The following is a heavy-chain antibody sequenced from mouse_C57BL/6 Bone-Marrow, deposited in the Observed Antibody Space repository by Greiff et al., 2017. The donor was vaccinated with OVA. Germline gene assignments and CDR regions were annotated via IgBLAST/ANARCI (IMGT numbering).Heavy chain of an antibody. Sequence: EVKVVESGAELVRPGASVKLSCTASGFNIKDDYMHWVKQRPEQGLEWIGWIDPENGDTEYASKFQGKATITADTSSNTDYLQLSSLTSEDTAVYYCTADGSYAMDYWGQGTSVTVSS. CDR1: GFNIKDDY. D-gene: IGHD2-3*01. J-gene: IGHJ4*01. CDR3: TADGSYAMDY. V-gene: IGHV14-4*01. CDR2: IDPENGDT.